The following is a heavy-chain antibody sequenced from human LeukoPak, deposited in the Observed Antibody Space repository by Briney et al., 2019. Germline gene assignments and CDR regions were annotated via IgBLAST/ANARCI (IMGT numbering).Heavy chain of an antibody. J-gene: IGHJ6*03. CDR2: IYYSGST. CDR3: ARSYSSSPYYYMDV. Sequence: SETLSLTCTVSGGSISSYYWSWIRQLPGEGLEWIGYIYYSGSTNYNPSLKSRVTISVDTSKNQFSLKLSSVTAADTAVYYCARSYSSSPYYYMDVWGKGTTVTVSS. V-gene: IGHV4-59*08. D-gene: IGHD6-6*01. CDR1: GGSISSYY.